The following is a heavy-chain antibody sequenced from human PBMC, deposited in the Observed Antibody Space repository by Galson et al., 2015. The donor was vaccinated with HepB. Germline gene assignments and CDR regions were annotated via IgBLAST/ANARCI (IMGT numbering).Heavy chain of an antibody. Sequence: TLSLTCAVYGGSFSGYSWNWIRQPPGKGLEWVGEIKHSGSNNYNPSLKSRVTISVDNSKNKSSLKLSSVTAADTAVYYCARGHKQYDILTGYSYFVDYWGQGTLVTVSS. V-gene: IGHV4-34*01. D-gene: IGHD3-9*01. J-gene: IGHJ4*02. CDR1: GGSFSGYS. CDR2: IKHSGSN. CDR3: ARGHKQYDILTGYSYFVDY.